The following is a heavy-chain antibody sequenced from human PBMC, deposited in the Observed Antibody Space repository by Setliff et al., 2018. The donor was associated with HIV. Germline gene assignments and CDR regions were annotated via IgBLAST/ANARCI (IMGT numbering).Heavy chain of an antibody. CDR3: ASSGSGSYYDGLGH. D-gene: IGHD3-10*01. J-gene: IGHJ4*02. Sequence: GESLKISCEASQFTFSTYSMNWVRQAPGKGLEWISCISSSSSTKYYRDSVKGRFTISRDNAKNSLSLQMNSLRPEDTAVYYCASSGSGSYYDGLGHWGQGTLVTVSS. CDR2: ISSSSSTK. CDR1: QFTFSTYS. V-gene: IGHV3-48*01.